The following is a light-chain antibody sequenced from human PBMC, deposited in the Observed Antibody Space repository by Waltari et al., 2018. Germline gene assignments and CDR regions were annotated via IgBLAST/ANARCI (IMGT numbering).Light chain of an antibody. CDR2: DVS. CDR1: SSNVGGYNY. V-gene: IGLV2-14*03. J-gene: IGLJ1*01. Sequence: QSALTQPASVSGSPGQSITISCTGTSSNVGGYNYVPWYQQHPGKVPKLMIYDVSNRPSGVSNRFSGSKSGNTASLTISGLQAEDEADYYCSSYTSSRTPSFGTGTKVTVL. CDR3: SSYTSSRTPS.